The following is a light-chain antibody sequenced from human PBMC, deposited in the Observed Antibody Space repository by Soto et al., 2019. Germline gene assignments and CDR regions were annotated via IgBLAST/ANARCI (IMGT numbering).Light chain of an antibody. CDR3: QQYGSSPRT. J-gene: IGKJ1*01. CDR2: GAS. Sequence: PGERATLSCRASQSVSSSYLAWYQQKPGQAPRLLIYGASSRATGIPDRFSGSGSGTDFTLTISRLEPEDFAVYYCQQYGSSPRTFGQGTKVEIK. CDR1: QSVSSSY. V-gene: IGKV3-20*01.